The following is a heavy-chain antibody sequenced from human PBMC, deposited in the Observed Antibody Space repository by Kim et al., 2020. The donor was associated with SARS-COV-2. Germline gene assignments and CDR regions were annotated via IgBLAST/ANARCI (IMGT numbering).Heavy chain of an antibody. CDR3: TTYNGATDY. CDR1: GLTLSDYW. V-gene: IGHV3-7*01. CDR2: IKQDGSGK. J-gene: IGHJ4*02. D-gene: IGHD3-10*01. Sequence: GGSLRLSCAASGLTLSDYWMSWVRQAPGKGLEWVANIKQDGSGKYYVDSVKGRFTISRDSARNSLFLQMNSLRAEDTAVYYCTTYNGATDYWGQGTLVTVSS.